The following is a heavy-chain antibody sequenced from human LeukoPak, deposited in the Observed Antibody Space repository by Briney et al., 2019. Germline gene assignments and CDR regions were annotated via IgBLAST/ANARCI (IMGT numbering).Heavy chain of an antibody. Sequence: QPGRSLRLSCAASGFTFDDYAMHWVRQAPGKGLEWVSGISWNSGSIGYADSVKGRFTISRDNAKNSLYLQMNSLRAEDAALYYCAKVGENILTGYSYFDYWGQGTLVTVSS. CDR3: AKVGENILTGYSYFDY. CDR2: ISWNSGSI. CDR1: GFTFDDYA. J-gene: IGHJ4*02. D-gene: IGHD3-9*01. V-gene: IGHV3-9*01.